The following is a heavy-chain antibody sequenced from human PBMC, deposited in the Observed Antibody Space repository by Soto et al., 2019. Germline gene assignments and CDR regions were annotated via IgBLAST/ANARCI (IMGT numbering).Heavy chain of an antibody. CDR2: IFANGHT. CDR1: GGSISEKY. CDR3: VASLAASGLNWLGP. D-gene: IGHD6-13*01. J-gene: IGHJ5*02. Sequence: ETLSLTCIVSGGSISEKYWNWVRQPPGKGLEWIGLIFANGHTDYNPSLKSRVTMSVDASKNQFSLRLTSMTAADTAVYYCVASLAASGLNWLGPWGRGTLVTVSS. V-gene: IGHV4-4*07.